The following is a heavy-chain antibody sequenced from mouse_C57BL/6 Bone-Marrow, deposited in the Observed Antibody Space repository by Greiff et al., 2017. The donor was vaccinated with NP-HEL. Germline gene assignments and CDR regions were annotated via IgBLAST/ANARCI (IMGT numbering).Heavy chain of an antibody. CDR1: GYAFTNYL. V-gene: IGHV1-54*01. J-gene: IGHJ2*01. D-gene: IGHD2-4*01. CDR2: INPGSGGT. CDR3: TLRLGYFDY. Sequence: VQLQQSGAELVRPGTSVKVSCKASGYAFTNYLIEWVKQRPGPGLEWIGVINPGSGGTNYNEKFKGKATLPADKSSSTAYMHLSSLTSEDTAVYFCTLRLGYFDYWGQGTTLTVSS.